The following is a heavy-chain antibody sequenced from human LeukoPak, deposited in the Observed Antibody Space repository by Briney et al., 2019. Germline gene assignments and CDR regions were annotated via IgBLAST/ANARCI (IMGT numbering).Heavy chain of an antibody. CDR3: ARREVQMRASASGNWLGP. V-gene: IGHV4-59*08. CDR1: GGSISSSY. CDR2: ISYSGTT. D-gene: IGHD3-10*01. J-gene: IGHJ5*02. Sequence: PSETLSLTCTVSGGSISSSYWNWVRQPPGKGLEWIGRISYSGTTNYNPSLKSRVTISSDTSKNQFSLKLTSVTAADTAVYYCARREVQMRASASGNWLGPWGQGTLVTVSS.